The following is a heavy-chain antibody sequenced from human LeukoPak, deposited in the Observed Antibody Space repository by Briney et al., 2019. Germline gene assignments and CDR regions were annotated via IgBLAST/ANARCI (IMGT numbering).Heavy chain of an antibody. J-gene: IGHJ4*02. Sequence: GGSLRLSCAASGFTVSINYMSWVRQAPGQGLEWVSVLYSGGNTYYADSVKGRFTISRDNSKNTLYLQMNSLRADDTAVYYCASVGRGSIYGYADYWGQGTLVTVSS. CDR3: ASVGRGSIYGYADY. D-gene: IGHD5-18*01. CDR1: GFTVSINY. CDR2: LYSGGNT. V-gene: IGHV3-66*01.